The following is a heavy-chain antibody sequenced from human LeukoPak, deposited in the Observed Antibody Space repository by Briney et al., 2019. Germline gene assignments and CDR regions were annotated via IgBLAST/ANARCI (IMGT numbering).Heavy chain of an antibody. CDR1: GGSISSSNW. CDR3: ARGPYSSGWYEYFQH. CDR2: IYHSGST. V-gene: IGHV4-4*02. J-gene: IGHJ1*01. D-gene: IGHD6-19*01. Sequence: SGTLSLTCAVSGGSISSSNWWSWVRPPPGKGLEWIGEIYHSGSTYYNPSLKSRVTISVDRSKNQFPLKLSSVTAADTAVYYCARGPYSSGWYEYFQHWGQGTLVTVSS.